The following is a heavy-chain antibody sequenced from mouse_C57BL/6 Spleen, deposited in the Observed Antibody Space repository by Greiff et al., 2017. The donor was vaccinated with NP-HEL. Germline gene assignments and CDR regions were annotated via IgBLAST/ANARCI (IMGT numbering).Heavy chain of an antibody. Sequence: QVQLQQPGTELVKPGASVKLSCKASGYTFTSYWMHWVKQRPGQGLEWIGNINPSNGDTNYNENLKNKATLTVDKSSSTAYMHISSLTSEDAAVYCCARDSGYAFDDWGQGTTLTVST. CDR2: INPSNGDT. D-gene: IGHD3-2*02. J-gene: IGHJ2*01. V-gene: IGHV1-53*01. CDR1: GYTFTSYW. CDR3: ARDSGYAFDD.